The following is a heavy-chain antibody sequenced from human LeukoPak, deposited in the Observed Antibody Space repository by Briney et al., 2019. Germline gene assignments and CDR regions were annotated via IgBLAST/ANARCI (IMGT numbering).Heavy chain of an antibody. J-gene: IGHJ4*02. D-gene: IGHD2-8*01. CDR2: VYYSGST. Sequence: SETLSLTCSVSGGPISGYYWSWIRQPPGKGLEYIGYVYYSGSTNYNPSLKSRVAMSLDTSRNQFSLKLTSVTPADTAVYYCAREAQGRSFPLYYFDYWGQGILVTV. V-gene: IGHV4-59*01. CDR1: GGPISGYY. CDR3: AREAQGRSFPLYYFDY.